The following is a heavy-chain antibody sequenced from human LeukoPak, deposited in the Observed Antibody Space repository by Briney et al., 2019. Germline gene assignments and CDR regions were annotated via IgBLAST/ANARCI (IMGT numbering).Heavy chain of an antibody. V-gene: IGHV4-39*07. J-gene: IGHJ3*02. Sequence: SETLSLTCTVSGGSISSSNYYWGWIRQPPGKGLEWIGTIYYSGTTYYNPSLKSRLTISVDTSKNQFSLKLTSVTAADTAVYYCAILSGGGAFDIWGQGTMVTVSS. D-gene: IGHD3-10*01. CDR1: GGSISSSNYY. CDR3: AILSGGGAFDI. CDR2: IYYSGTT.